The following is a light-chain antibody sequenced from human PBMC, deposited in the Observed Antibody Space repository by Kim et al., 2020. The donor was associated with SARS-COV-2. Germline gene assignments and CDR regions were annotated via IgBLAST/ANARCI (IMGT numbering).Light chain of an antibody. Sequence: DIQMTQSPSSLSASVGDRVTITCQASQDISNYLNWYQQKPGKAPKLLIYDASNLETGVPSRFSGSGSGTDFTFTISSLQPEGIATYYCQQYDNRPFTFGPGTKVDIK. V-gene: IGKV1-33*01. CDR2: DAS. CDR3: QQYDNRPFT. CDR1: QDISNY. J-gene: IGKJ3*01.